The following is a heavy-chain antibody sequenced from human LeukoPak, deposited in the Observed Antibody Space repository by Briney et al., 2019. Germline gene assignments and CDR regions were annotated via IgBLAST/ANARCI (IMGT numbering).Heavy chain of an antibody. CDR2: IYPADSDT. J-gene: IGHJ4*02. CDR1: GYGFTSYW. V-gene: IGHV5-51*01. CDR3: ARRSSGGSSHWDY. D-gene: IGHD2-15*01. Sequence: GAALQISCKGSGYGFTSYWIGWVRRMPGKGVEWMGIIYPADSDTRYSPSFQGQVTISADKSISTAYLQWSSLKASDTAMYYCARRSSGGSSHWDYWGQGTLVTVSS.